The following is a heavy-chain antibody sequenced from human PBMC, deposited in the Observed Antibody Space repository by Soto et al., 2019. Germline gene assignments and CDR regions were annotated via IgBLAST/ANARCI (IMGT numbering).Heavy chain of an antibody. D-gene: IGHD3-22*01. Sequence: PSETLSLTCTVSGGSISSGDYYWSWIRQPPGKGLEWIGYIYYSGSTYYNPSLKSRVTISVDTSKNQFSLKLSSVTAADTAVYYCASSYYYDSSGYDHFDYWGQGTLVTVSS. V-gene: IGHV4-30-4*01. CDR1: GGSISSGDYY. CDR2: IYYSGST. CDR3: ASSYYYDSSGYDHFDY. J-gene: IGHJ4*02.